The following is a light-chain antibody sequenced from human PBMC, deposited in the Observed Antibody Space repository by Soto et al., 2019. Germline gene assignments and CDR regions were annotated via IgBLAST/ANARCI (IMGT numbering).Light chain of an antibody. Sequence: DVVMTQSPLSLSVTLGQPASISCRSSHSLVYSDGISYLNWFQQRPGQSPRRLIYKVSNRDSGVPDRFSGSGSGTDFTLKISRVEADDVGIYYCMEGTHWPPWTFGQGTKVKIK. CDR1: HSLVYSDGISY. V-gene: IGKV2-30*01. CDR3: MEGTHWPPWT. CDR2: KVS. J-gene: IGKJ1*01.